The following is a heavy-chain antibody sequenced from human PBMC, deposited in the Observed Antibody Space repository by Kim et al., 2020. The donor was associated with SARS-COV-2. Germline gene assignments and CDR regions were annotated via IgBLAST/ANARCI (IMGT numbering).Heavy chain of an antibody. CDR1: GYTFTSYY. D-gene: IGHD3-9*01. V-gene: IGHV1-46*01. Sequence: ASVKVSCKASGYTFTSYYMHWVRQAPGQGLEWMGIINPSGGSTSYAQKFQGRVTMTRDTSTSTVYMELSSLRSEDTAVYYCARTRYYDILTGPLYWFDPWGQGTLVTVSS. CDR2: INPSGGST. CDR3: ARTRYYDILTGPLYWFDP. J-gene: IGHJ5*02.